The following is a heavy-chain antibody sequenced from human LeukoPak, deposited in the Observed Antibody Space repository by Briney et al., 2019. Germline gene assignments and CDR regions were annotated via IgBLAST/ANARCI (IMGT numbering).Heavy chain of an antibody. CDR1: GGSFSGYY. J-gene: IGHJ3*01. V-gene: IGHV4-34*01. CDR3: AMGQQLVSYAFDF. Sequence: SETLSLTCAVYGGSFSGYYWRWIRQPPGKGLEWIGEINHSGSTNYNQSLKSRVTISVDTSKNQFSLKRSSVTAADRAVYYCAMGQQLVSYAFDFWGQGTMVTVSS. D-gene: IGHD6-13*01. CDR2: INHSGST.